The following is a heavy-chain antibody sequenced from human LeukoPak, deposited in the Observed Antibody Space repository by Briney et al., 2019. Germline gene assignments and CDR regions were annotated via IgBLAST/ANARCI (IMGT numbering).Heavy chain of an antibody. CDR1: SGSISSGAYY. V-gene: IGHV4-30-2*01. CDR2: IHQSGST. D-gene: IGHD7-27*01. CDR3: ARAPHWDRPFDY. Sequence: PSQTLSLTCTVSSGSISSGAYYWSWIRQPPGKGLEWIGYIHQSGSTYYNPSLKSRVTISVDTSKNQFSLKLSSVTAADTAVYYCARAPHWDRPFDYWGQGTLVTVSS. J-gene: IGHJ4*02.